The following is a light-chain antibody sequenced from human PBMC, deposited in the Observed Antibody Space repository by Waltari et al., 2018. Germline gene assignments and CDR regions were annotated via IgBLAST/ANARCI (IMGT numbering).Light chain of an antibody. CDR3: AAWDDSLGGWV. CDR1: SSNIGRNT. Sequence: QSVLTQPPSASGTPGQRVTISCSGSSSNIGRNTVNWYLPLPGTAPKLLIYRNDRRPYGVPDRFSGSKSGTSASLAISGPQSEDEAEYFCAAWDDSLGGWVFGGGTRLTVL. CDR2: RND. J-gene: IGLJ3*02. V-gene: IGLV1-44*01.